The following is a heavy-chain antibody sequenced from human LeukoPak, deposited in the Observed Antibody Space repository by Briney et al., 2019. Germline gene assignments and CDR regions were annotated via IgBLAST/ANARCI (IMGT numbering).Heavy chain of an antibody. CDR1: GFTFSSYA. CDR2: ISASYGST. D-gene: IGHD3-22*01. CDR3: AKDRYYDSGGLYYFDY. J-gene: IGHJ4*02. Sequence: PGGSLRLSCAASGFTFSSYAMSWVRHAPGKGLEWVSAISASYGSTYYADSVRGRFTISRDNSKNTLYLQMNSLRAEDTAVYYCAKDRYYDSGGLYYFDYWGQGTLVTVSS. V-gene: IGHV3-23*01.